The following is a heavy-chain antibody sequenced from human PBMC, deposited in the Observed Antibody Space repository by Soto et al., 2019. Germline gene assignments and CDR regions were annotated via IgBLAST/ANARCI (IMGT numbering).Heavy chain of an antibody. CDR1: GYSFTSYW. J-gene: IGHJ6*02. CDR3: ARLGSAAAGEDYYYYYGMDV. D-gene: IGHD6-13*01. Sequence: PGESRKISCKGSGYSFTSYWISWVRQMPGKGLEWMGRIDPSDSYTNYSPSFQGHVTISADESISTAYLQWSSLKASDTAMYYCARLGSAAAGEDYYYYYGMDVWGQGTTVTVSS. CDR2: IDPSDSYT. V-gene: IGHV5-10-1*01.